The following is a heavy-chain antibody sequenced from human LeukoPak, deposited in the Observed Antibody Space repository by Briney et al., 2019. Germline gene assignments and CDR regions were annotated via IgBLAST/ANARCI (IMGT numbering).Heavy chain of an antibody. Sequence: GGSLRLSCAASGFTFSDYYMSWIRQAPGKGLEWVSYISSSGLTIHYADSVKGRFTISRDNAKNSLYLQVNSLIGEDTAVYYCARVGDDYNEYVDYWGQGTLVTVSS. J-gene: IGHJ4*02. D-gene: IGHD2-21*02. V-gene: IGHV3-11*04. CDR3: ARVGDDYNEYVDY. CDR1: GFTFSDYY. CDR2: ISSSGLTI.